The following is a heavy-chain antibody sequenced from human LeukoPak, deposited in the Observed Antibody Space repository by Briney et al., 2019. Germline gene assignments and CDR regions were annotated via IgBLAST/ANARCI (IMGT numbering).Heavy chain of an antibody. V-gene: IGHV1-8*01. CDR2: MNPNSGNT. Sequence: ASVKVSCKASGYAFTSYDISWVRQAAGQGLEWMGWMNPNSGNTGYAQKFKGRVTMTGNTSINTAYMELSSLRSEDTAVYYCARGLRDSSGREYFQHWGQGTLVTVSS. D-gene: IGHD3-22*01. CDR3: ARGLRDSSGREYFQH. CDR1: GYAFTSYD. J-gene: IGHJ1*01.